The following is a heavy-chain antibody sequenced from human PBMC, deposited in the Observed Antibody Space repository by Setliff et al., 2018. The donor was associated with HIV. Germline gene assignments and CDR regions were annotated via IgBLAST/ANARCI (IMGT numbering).Heavy chain of an antibody. J-gene: IGHJ4*02. Sequence: LSLTCTVSGGSISSRGPGYYWGWVRQAPGGGLEWIGSVYYSGSTYYNPSLKSRVTISLDTSKNQLSLRLTSMTAAYTAVYYCARSQPDTIFGVVIFDYWGQGKMVTVSS. V-gene: IGHV4-39*01. CDR3: ARSQPDTIFGVVIFDY. CDR1: GGSISSRGPGYY. D-gene: IGHD3-3*01. CDR2: VYYSGST.